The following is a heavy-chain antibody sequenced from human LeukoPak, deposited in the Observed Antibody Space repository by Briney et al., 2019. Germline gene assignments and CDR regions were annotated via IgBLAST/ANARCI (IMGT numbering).Heavy chain of an antibody. CDR3: AKDGGELLSAY. D-gene: IGHD1-26*01. V-gene: IGHV3-30*02. J-gene: IGHJ4*02. CDR2: IRYGGSNK. Sequence: PGGSLRLSCAASGFTFSSYGMLWVRQAPGKGLEWVAFIRYGGSNKYYADSVKGRYTISRDNSKNTLYLQMNSLRAEDTAVYYCAKDGGELLSAYWGQGTLVTVSS. CDR1: GFTFSSYG.